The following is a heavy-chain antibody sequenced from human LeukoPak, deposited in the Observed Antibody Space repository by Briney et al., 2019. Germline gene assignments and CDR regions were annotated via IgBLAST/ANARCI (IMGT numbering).Heavy chain of an antibody. CDR2: ISSSGSTI. J-gene: IGHJ4*02. CDR1: GFTFSSYA. V-gene: IGHV3-48*03. Sequence: GGSLRLSCAASGFTFSSYAMNWVRQAPGKGLEWVSYISSSGSTIYYADSVKGRFTISRDNAKNSLYLQMNSLRAEDTAVYYCARDRGYSYGFDYWGQRTLVTVSS. D-gene: IGHD5-18*01. CDR3: ARDRGYSYGFDY.